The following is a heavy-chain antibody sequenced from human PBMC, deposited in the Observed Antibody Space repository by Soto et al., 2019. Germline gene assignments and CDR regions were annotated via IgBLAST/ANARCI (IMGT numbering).Heavy chain of an antibody. Sequence: GGPLRLSFAASGFTFSSYSMNWVRQAPGKGLEWVSSISSSSSYIYYADSVKGRFTTSRDTAKNSLYLQMNSLRAEDTAVYYCARESEGYYYDSSGPPPTYAFDIWGQGTMVTVSS. CDR3: ARESEGYYYDSSGPPPTYAFDI. CDR1: GFTFSSYS. V-gene: IGHV3-21*01. D-gene: IGHD3-22*01. J-gene: IGHJ3*02. CDR2: ISSSSSYI.